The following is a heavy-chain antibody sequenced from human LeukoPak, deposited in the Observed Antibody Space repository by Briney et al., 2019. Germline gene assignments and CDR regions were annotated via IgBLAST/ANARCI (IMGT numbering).Heavy chain of an antibody. CDR2: ISGSGGST. V-gene: IGHV3-23*01. Sequence: GGSLRLSCAASGFTFSSYAMCWVGQAPGKGLEWVSTISGSGGSTYYADSVKGRFTISRDNSKNTLYLQMNSLRAEDTAVYYCAKKRITIFGVVTQTYFDYWGQGTLVTVSS. CDR1: GFTFSSYA. CDR3: AKKRITIFGVVTQTYFDY. D-gene: IGHD3-3*01. J-gene: IGHJ4*02.